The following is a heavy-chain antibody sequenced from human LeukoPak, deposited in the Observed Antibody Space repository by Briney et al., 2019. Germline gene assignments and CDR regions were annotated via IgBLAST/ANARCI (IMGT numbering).Heavy chain of an antibody. J-gene: IGHJ4*02. V-gene: IGHV3-74*01. CDR1: GSTFSNYW. CDR2: INTDGSDT. D-gene: IGHD5-12*01. CDR3: TRRGEDGFGYRY. Sequence: TGGSLRLSCVVSGSTFSNYWMHWVRQAPGKGLVWVSRINTDGSDTSYVDSVRGRFTVSRDNAKNTLYLQMSSLRSEDTAVYYCTRRGEDGFGYRYWGQGTLVTVSS.